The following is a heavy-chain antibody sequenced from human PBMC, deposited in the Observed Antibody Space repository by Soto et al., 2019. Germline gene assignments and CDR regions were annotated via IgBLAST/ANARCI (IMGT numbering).Heavy chain of an antibody. J-gene: IGHJ5*02. CDR2: INHSGST. Sequence: QVQLQQWGAGLLKPSETLSLTCAVYGGSFSGYYWSWIRQPPGKGLEWIGEINHSGSTNYNPSLKSGVTISVDTSKNQFSLKLSSVTAADTAVYYCARGSASGSYQSYNWFDPWGQGTLVTVSS. V-gene: IGHV4-34*01. CDR3: ARGSASGSYQSYNWFDP. D-gene: IGHD3-10*01. CDR1: GGSFSGYY.